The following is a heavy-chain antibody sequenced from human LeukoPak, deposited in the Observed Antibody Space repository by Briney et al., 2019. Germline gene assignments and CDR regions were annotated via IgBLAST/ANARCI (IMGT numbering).Heavy chain of an antibody. CDR1: GFTFSRYG. Sequence: PGGSLRLSCAASGFTFSRYGLHWVRQAPGKGLEWVAFIRDDGSTRYYADSVKGRFTISRDNSKNTLFLQMNSLRVEDTAVYYCAKEWNLGFCSSTTCRSYYFDSWGQGTLVTVSS. CDR3: AKEWNLGFCSSTTCRSYYFDS. CDR2: IRDDGSTR. J-gene: IGHJ4*02. V-gene: IGHV3-30*02. D-gene: IGHD2-2*01.